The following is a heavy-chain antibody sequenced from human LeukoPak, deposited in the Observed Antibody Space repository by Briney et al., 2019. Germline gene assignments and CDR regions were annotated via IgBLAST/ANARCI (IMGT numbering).Heavy chain of an antibody. D-gene: IGHD4-17*01. CDR3: ATDPGGMTTVSIFDY. V-gene: IGHV7-4-1*02. CDR1: GYTFTSYA. Sequence: GASVKVSCKASGYTFTSYAMNWVRQAPGQGLEWMGWINTNTRNPTYAQGFTGRFVFSLDTSVSTAYLQISSLKAEDTAVYYCATDPGGMTTVSIFDYWGQGTLVTVSS. J-gene: IGHJ4*02. CDR2: INTNTRNP.